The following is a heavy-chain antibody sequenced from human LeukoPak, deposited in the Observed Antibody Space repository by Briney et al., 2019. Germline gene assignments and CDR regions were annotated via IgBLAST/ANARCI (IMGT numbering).Heavy chain of an antibody. CDR3: AKIRPPAYDI. CDR1: GFTFSSYG. V-gene: IGHV3-30*02. CDR2: IRYDGSNK. J-gene: IGHJ3*02. Sequence: PGGSLRLSCAASGFTFSSYGMHWVRQAPGKGLEWVAFIRYDGSNKYYADSVKGRFTISRDNSKNTMYLQMNSLRAEDTAVYYCAKIRPPAYDIWGQGTMVTVSS. D-gene: IGHD3-3*02.